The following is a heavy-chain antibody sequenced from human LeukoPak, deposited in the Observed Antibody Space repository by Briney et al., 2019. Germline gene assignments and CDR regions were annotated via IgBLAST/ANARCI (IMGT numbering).Heavy chain of an antibody. Sequence: GGSLRLSCAASGFTFDDYAMHWVRQAPGKGLEWVSLISWDGGSTYYADSVKGRFTISRDNAKNSLYLQMNSLRAEDTALYYCARGGGARLDYWGQGTLVTVSS. V-gene: IGHV3-43D*03. CDR1: GFTFDDYA. D-gene: IGHD3-16*01. CDR2: ISWDGGST. J-gene: IGHJ4*02. CDR3: ARGGGARLDY.